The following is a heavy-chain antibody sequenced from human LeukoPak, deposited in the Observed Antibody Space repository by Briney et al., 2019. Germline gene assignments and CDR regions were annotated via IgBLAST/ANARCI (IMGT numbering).Heavy chain of an antibody. CDR3: ARDRIAVAGTGSYGY. J-gene: IGHJ4*02. D-gene: IGHD6-19*01. V-gene: IGHV3-30*02. CDR1: GFTFSSYG. CDR2: IRYDGSNK. Sequence: GGSLRLSCAASGFTFSSYGMHWVRQAPGKGLEWVAFIRYDGSNKYYADSVKGRFTISRDNSKNTLYLQMNSLRAEDTAVYYCARDRIAVAGTGSYGYWGQGTLVTVSS.